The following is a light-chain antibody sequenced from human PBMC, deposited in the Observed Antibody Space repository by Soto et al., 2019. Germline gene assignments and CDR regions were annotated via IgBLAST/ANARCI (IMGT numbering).Light chain of an antibody. CDR1: QSISSY. CDR2: AAS. Sequence: DLQMTQSPSSLSASVGDKITSTCRATQSISSYLNWYQQKPGKAPKLLIYAASSLQSGVPSRFSGSASGTDFTLTISSLHPEDFATYYCQQSYTTPWTFGQGTKVEIK. J-gene: IGKJ1*01. CDR3: QQSYTTPWT. V-gene: IGKV1-39*01.